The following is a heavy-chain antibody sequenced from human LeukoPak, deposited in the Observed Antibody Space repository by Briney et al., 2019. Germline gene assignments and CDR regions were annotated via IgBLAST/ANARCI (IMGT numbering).Heavy chain of an antibody. J-gene: IGHJ4*02. CDR2: IKQGGSEK. D-gene: IGHD3-16*02. Sequence: PGGSLRLSCAASGFTFSSYWMSWVRQAPGKGLEWVANIKQGGSEKYYLDSVKGRFTISRDNAKNSLYLQMNSLRAEDTAVYYCARADYDYVWGSYRQYYFDYWGQGTLVTVSS. V-gene: IGHV3-7*01. CDR1: GFTFSSYW. CDR3: ARADYDYVWGSYRQYYFDY.